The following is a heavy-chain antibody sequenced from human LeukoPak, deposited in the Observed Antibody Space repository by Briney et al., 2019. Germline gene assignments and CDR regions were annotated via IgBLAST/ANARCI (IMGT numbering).Heavy chain of an antibody. CDR3: ALYLRDYYGSGSYDY. CDR1: GGSISSSSYY. J-gene: IGHJ4*02. Sequence: SETLSLTCTVSGGSISSSSYYWGWIRQPPGKGLEWIGSIYYSGSTYYNPSLKSRVTISVDTSKNQFSLKLSSVTAADTAVYYCALYLRDYYGSGSYDYWGQGTLVTVSS. D-gene: IGHD3-10*01. CDR2: IYYSGST. V-gene: IGHV4-39*01.